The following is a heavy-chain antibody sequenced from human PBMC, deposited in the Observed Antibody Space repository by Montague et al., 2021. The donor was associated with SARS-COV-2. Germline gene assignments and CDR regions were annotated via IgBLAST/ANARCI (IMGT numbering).Heavy chain of an antibody. Sequence: ETLSLTCAVYGGSFSGCDWTWIRQSPGKGLEWVSALSSSGESTNYADSVKGRFTISRDTSKDTLYLQMNSLRVEDTAVYYCAKIDYTSGSYWEPDFDYWGQGTLVTVSS. V-gene: IGHV3-23*01. CDR1: GGSFSGCD. CDR2: LSSSGEST. D-gene: IGHD3-10*01. CDR3: AKIDYTSGSYWEPDFDY. J-gene: IGHJ4*02.